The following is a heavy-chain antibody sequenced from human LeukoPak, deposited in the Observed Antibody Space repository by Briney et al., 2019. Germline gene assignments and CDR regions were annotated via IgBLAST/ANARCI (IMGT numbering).Heavy chain of an antibody. CDR2: TYYSGST. J-gene: IGHJ3*02. Sequence: SETLSLTCTVSGGSISSYYWSWIRQPPGKGLEWIGYTYYSGSTNYNPSLKSRVTISVDTSKNQFSLKLSSVTAADTAVYYCARNPRRVRGAHGAFDIWGQGTMVTVSS. CDR3: ARNPRRVRGAHGAFDI. V-gene: IGHV4-59*01. CDR1: GGSISSYY. D-gene: IGHD3-10*01.